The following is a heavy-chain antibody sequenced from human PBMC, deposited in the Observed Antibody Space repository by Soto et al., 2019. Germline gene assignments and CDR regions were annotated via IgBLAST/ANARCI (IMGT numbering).Heavy chain of an antibody. Sequence: QVQLQQWGAGLLKPSETLSLTCAVYGGSFSGYFWSWIRQPPGKGLEWIGEITHSGSTNYIPSLKSRVTISVDTSKNQFSLKLSSVTAADTAVYYCARGRLHLGELSFNYLDFWGQGTLVTVSS. CDR1: GGSFSGYF. D-gene: IGHD3-16*02. CDR2: ITHSGST. J-gene: IGHJ4*02. CDR3: ARGRLHLGELSFNYLDF. V-gene: IGHV4-34*01.